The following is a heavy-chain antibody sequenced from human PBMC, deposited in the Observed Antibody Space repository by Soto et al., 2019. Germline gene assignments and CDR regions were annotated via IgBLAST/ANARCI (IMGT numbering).Heavy chain of an antibody. CDR3: ARSGVVVTAMSYYYYGMDV. D-gene: IGHD2-21*02. V-gene: IGHV1-3*01. J-gene: IGHJ6*02. Sequence: ASVKVSCKASGYTFTSYAMHWVRQAPGQRLEWMGWINAGNGNTKYSQKFQGRVTITRDTSASTAYMELSSLRSEDTAVYYCARSGVVVTAMSYYYYGMDVWGQGTTVTVSS. CDR2: INAGNGNT. CDR1: GYTFTSYA.